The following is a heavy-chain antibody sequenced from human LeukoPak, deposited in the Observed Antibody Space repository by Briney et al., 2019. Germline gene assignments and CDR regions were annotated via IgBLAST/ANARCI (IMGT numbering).Heavy chain of an antibody. J-gene: IGHJ4*02. V-gene: IGHV5-51*01. Sequence: GESLKISCKGSGYSFTTYWIGWVRQMPGAGLEWMGVIYPGDSETTYTPSFEGRVTISADKSISTAYLQWSSLKASDSAMYYCARGHSHGWAYFDYWGQGTLVTVSS. CDR2: IYPGDSET. CDR1: GYSFTTYW. D-gene: IGHD3-16*01. CDR3: ARGHSHGWAYFDY.